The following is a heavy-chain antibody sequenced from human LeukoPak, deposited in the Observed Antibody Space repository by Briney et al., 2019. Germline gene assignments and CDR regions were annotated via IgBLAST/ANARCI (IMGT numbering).Heavy chain of an antibody. J-gene: IGHJ4*02. CDR3: ARQKPSTFRQYGRGRPLDS. CDR2: INQSGNS. CDR1: GGSLSGSY. Sequence: PSETLSLTYDVNGGSLSGSYWSWIRQSPEKGLEWIGEINQSGNSNYNPSLKSRVTILVDTSKNQFSLKLSSVTAADTAVYYCARQKPSTFRQYGRGRPLDSWGQGTLVTVSS. V-gene: IGHV4-34*01. D-gene: IGHD4-11*01.